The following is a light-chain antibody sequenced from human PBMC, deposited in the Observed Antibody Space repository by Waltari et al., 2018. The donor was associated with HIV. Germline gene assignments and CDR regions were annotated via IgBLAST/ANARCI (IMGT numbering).Light chain of an antibody. J-gene: IGLJ1*01. CDR3: LSADRSGTYV. CDR2: KNT. CDR1: ASPKPY. Sequence: SSELTQPPSVSVSSGQTARITCSGDASPKPYTHWFQQKPGQAPVVVIHKNTERPSGIPERFSASRSGTTVTLTITGVQTDDEADYYCLSADRSGTYVFGPGTTVTVL. V-gene: IGLV3-25*03.